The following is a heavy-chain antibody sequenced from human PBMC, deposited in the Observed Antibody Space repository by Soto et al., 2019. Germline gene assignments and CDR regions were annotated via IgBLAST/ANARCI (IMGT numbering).Heavy chain of an antibody. J-gene: IGHJ4*02. CDR1: GDSIISGGYY. V-gene: IGHV4-31*03. D-gene: IGHD3-22*01. CDR3: ARDPFGGYSDSLGYYSH. CDR2: IYYSGST. Sequence: QVQLQESGPGLVKPSQTLSLTCIVSGDSIISGGYYWTWIRQQPGQGLEWIGHIYYSGSTYYNPSLKSRLTISVDTSKNQFSLKLTSVTAVDTVVYYCARDPFGGYSDSLGYYSHWGQGALVTVSS.